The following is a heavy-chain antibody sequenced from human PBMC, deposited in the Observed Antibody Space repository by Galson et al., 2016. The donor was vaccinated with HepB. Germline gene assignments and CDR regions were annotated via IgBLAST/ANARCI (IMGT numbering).Heavy chain of an antibody. CDR2: MSYDGSTK. CDR3: AREVHSDDFWSGYTLSYYGMDV. J-gene: IGHJ6*02. Sequence: SLRLSCAASGFTVNSYGVHWVRQTPGKRLEWMAVMSYDGSTKKYADSVKGRFTISRDNSKNTDYLQMNRLRPEDTAVYYCAREVHSDDFWSGYTLSYYGMDVWGQGTAVTVPS. V-gene: IGHV3-30*03. CDR1: GFTVNSYG. D-gene: IGHD3-3*01.